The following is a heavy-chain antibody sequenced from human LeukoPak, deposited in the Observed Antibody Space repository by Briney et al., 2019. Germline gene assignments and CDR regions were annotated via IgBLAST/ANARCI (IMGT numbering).Heavy chain of an antibody. CDR3: ARGLWWSKYYFDY. D-gene: IGHD2-21*01. CDR2: ISNSGETT. V-gene: IGHV3-23*01. J-gene: IGHJ4*02. CDR1: GFTFTNYA. Sequence: GGSLRLSCAASGFTFTNYAMSWVRQAPGKGLDFVSSISNSGETTNYADSVKGRFIISRDNSKNTLYLQMNSLRAEDTAVYYCARGLWWSKYYFDYWGQGTLVTVSS.